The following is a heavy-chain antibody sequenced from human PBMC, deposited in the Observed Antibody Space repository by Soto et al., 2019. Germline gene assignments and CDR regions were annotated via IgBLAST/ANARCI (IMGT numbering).Heavy chain of an antibody. V-gene: IGHV1-18*04. CDR2: ISAYNGNT. CDR3: ARDCGRITIFGVVIAPTCYYYGMDV. CDR1: GYTFTGYY. D-gene: IGHD3-3*01. J-gene: IGHJ6*02. Sequence: GASVKVSCKASGYTFTGYYMHWVRQAPGQGLEWMGWISAYNGNTNYAQKLQGRVTMTTDTSTSTAYMELRSLRSDDTAVYYCARDCGRITIFGVVIAPTCYYYGMDVWGQGTTVTVSS.